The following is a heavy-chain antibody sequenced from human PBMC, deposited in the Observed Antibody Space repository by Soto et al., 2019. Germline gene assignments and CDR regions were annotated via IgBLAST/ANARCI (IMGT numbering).Heavy chain of an antibody. J-gene: IGHJ5*02. CDR3: ANDSGGRTSWYGVGFDP. V-gene: IGHV3-23*01. CDR1: GFTFSNYA. D-gene: IGHD6-13*01. Sequence: EVQLLESGGGLVQPGGSLRLSCAASGFTFSNYAMSWVRQAPGKGLEWVSTISGSGGSTYYADSVKGRFTISRDNSKNTLYLQMNSLRAEDTAVYYCANDSGGRTSWYGVGFDPWGQGTLVTVSS. CDR2: ISGSGGST.